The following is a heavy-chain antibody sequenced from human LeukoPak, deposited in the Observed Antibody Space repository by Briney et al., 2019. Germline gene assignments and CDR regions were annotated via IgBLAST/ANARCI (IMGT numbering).Heavy chain of an antibody. CDR1: GLTFSTYA. CDR3: VANMYNYMDV. D-gene: IGHD2-2*01. J-gene: IGHJ6*03. Sequence: GGSLRLSSAVSGLTFSTYAMSWVRQAPGRGLEWVSCISGNGATTYYADSVKGRFTISRDNSKKTAFLQMNSLRAEDTAIYYAVANMYNYMDVWGKGTTVTVSS. V-gene: IGHV3-23*01. CDR2: ISGNGATT.